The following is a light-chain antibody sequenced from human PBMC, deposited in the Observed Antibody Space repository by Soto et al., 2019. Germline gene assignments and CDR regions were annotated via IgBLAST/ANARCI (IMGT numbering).Light chain of an antibody. CDR1: QNINSY. CDR2: DAS. Sequence: DIQMTQSPSSLSASVGDRVTITCRASQNINSYLNWYQQRPGKAPKLLIHDASILQSGVPSRFSGSGSGTDFALTINSLQPEDFATIYCQQTYSTPWTVGQGTKVDIK. V-gene: IGKV1-39*01. CDR3: QQTYSTPWT. J-gene: IGKJ1*01.